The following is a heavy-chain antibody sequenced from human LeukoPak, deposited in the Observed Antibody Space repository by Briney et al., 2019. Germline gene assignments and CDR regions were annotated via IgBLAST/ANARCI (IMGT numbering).Heavy chain of an antibody. V-gene: IGHV3-21*01. D-gene: IGHD2-15*01. CDR2: ISSSSSYI. Sequence: GGSLRLSCAASGFTFSSYSMNWVRQAPGKGLEWVSSISSSSSYIYYADSVKGRLTISRDNAKNSLYLQMNSLRAEDTAVYYCARDKGYCSGGSCPGGELFDYWGQGTLVTVSS. J-gene: IGHJ4*02. CDR3: ARDKGYCSGGSCPGGELFDY. CDR1: GFTFSSYS.